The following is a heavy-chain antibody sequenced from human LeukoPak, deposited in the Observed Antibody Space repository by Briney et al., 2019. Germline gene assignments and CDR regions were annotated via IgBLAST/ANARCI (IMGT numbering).Heavy chain of an antibody. Sequence: ASVKVSRKASGYTFTSYGISWVRQAPGQGLEWMGWISAYNGNTNYAQKLQGRVTMTTDTSTSTAYMELRSLRSDDTAVYYCARALGYCSSTSCLYDYWGQGTLVTVSS. J-gene: IGHJ4*02. CDR3: ARALGYCSSTSCLYDY. D-gene: IGHD2-2*01. V-gene: IGHV1-18*04. CDR1: GYTFTSYG. CDR2: ISAYNGNT.